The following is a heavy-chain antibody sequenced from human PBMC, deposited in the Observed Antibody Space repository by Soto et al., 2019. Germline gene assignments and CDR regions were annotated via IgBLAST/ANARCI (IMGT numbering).Heavy chain of an antibody. D-gene: IGHD5-18*01. Sequence: EVHLVESGGTVLRPGGSLRLSCAASGFSFGDYAMHWVRQVPGRGLEWVSGITWNSDNIAYADSVKGRFTISRDNAKNSLYLQMNSLRTEDTAFYYCLKGYRGRGYGYAYPVWGQGTLVTVSS. CDR1: GFSFGDYA. J-gene: IGHJ4*02. CDR2: ITWNSDNI. CDR3: LKGYRGRGYGYAYPV. V-gene: IGHV3-9*01.